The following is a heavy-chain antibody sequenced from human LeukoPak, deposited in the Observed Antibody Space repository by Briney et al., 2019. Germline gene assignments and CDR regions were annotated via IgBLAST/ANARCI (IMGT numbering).Heavy chain of an antibody. CDR2: LSGSGITT. V-gene: IGHV3-23*01. CDR1: GFTFSNSA. J-gene: IGHJ4*02. D-gene: IGHD6-19*01. CDR3: AKAVAGPFDY. Sequence: GGSLRLSCAASGFTFSNSAMSWVRQAPGKGLEWVSTLSGSGITTYYADSVKGRFTISRDNSKNTLYLQMNSLRAEDTAVYYCAKAVAGPFDYWGQGTLVTVSS.